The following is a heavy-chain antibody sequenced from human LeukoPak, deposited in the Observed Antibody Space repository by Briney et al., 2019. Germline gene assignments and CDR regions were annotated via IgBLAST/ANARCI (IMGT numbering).Heavy chain of an antibody. CDR1: GGSISSYY. D-gene: IGHD3-3*01. J-gene: IGHJ3*02. CDR2: IYYSGST. V-gene: IGHV4-59*01. Sequence: SETLSLTCTVSGGSISSYYWSWIRQPPGKGLEWIGYIYYSGSTNYNPSLKSRVTISVDTSKNQFSLKLSSVTAADTAVYYCARGPRYYDFWSGYFRAFDIWGQGTMVTVSS. CDR3: ARGPRYYDFWSGYFRAFDI.